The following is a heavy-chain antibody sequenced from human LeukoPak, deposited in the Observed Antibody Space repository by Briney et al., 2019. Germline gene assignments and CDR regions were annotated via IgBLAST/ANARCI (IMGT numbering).Heavy chain of an antibody. J-gene: IGHJ4*02. D-gene: IGHD3-22*01. CDR2: INHSGST. CDR1: GGSFSGYY. V-gene: IGHV4-34*01. CDR3: ARAVDSNGYYYVHFDY. Sequence: SETLSLTCAVYGGSFSGYYWSWIRQPPGKGLEWIGEINHSGSTNYNPSLKSRVTISVDTSKNQFSLKLSSVTAADTAVYYCARAVDSNGYYYVHFDYWGQGTLVTVSS.